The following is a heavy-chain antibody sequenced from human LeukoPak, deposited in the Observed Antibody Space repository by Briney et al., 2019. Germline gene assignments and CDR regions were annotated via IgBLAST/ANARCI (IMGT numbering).Heavy chain of an antibody. CDR3: ARAYCSSTSCFE. CDR1: GFTFSSYG. J-gene: IGHJ4*02. D-gene: IGHD2-2*01. Sequence: GGSLRLSCAASGFTFSSYGMNWVRQAPGKGLEWVSYISTSSSAIYYADSVKGRFTISRDNAENSLYLQMDSLRAEDTAVYYCARAYCSSTSCFEWGQGTLVTVSS. V-gene: IGHV3-48*01. CDR2: ISTSSSAI.